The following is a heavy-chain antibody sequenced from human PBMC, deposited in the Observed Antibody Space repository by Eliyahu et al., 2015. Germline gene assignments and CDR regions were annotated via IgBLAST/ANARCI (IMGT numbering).Heavy chain of an antibody. D-gene: IGHD3-16*01. J-gene: IGHJ4*02. Sequence: EMQLLQSGAEVKKPGESLKISCKGSXDSFTKSWIGXVRQMPGKGLEWMGIIFPGDSETKYSPSFQGQVTLSVDKSITTAYLQWSSLKASDTAMYYCASTASVTLFGGVITPFNDWGQGTLVTVSS. CDR1: XDSFTKSW. CDR3: ASTASVTLFGGVITPFND. CDR2: IFPGDSET. V-gene: IGHV5-51*01.